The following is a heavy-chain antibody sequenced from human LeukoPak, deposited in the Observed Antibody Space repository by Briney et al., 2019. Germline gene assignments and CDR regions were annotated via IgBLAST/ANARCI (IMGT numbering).Heavy chain of an antibody. D-gene: IGHD6-13*01. CDR3: ANRQQLGPDY. Sequence: KPSETLSLTCTVSGGSISSGGYYWSWIRQHPGKGLEWIGYVYYSGSTYYNPSLKSRVTISVDTSKNQFSLKLSSVTAADTAVYYCANRQQLGPDYWGQGTLVTVSS. CDR2: VYYSGST. J-gene: IGHJ4*02. V-gene: IGHV4-31*03. CDR1: GGSISSGGYY.